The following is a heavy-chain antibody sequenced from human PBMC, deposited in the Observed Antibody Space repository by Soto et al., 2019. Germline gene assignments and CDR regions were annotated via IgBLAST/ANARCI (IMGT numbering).Heavy chain of an antibody. CDR3: AQTLGLAVGGAGRFDL. CDR1: GGTFSRYA. D-gene: IGHD2-15*01. J-gene: IGHJ2*01. Sequence: QVQLVQSGAEVKKYGSSVKVSCKASGGTFSRYAISWVRQAPGQGLEWMGGITPMFGTANYAQKFQGRVTITASESTSTPNKELSSLGSDETAVYYRAQTLGLAVGGAGRFDLWGRGTLVTVSS. CDR2: ITPMFGTA. V-gene: IGHV1-69*12.